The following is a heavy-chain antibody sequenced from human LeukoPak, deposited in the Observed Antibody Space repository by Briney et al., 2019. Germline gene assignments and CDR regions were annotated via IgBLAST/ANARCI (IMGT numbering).Heavy chain of an antibody. Sequence: ASVTVSCTVSGYTLTELCMHWVRPAPGKGLERMGGFDPEDGETIYAQKFQGRVTMTEDTSTDTAYMELSSLRSEDTAVYYCATDIRYSSGWYARDYWGQGTLVTVSS. CDR3: ATDIRYSSGWYARDY. CDR1: GYTLTELC. V-gene: IGHV1-24*01. J-gene: IGHJ4*02. CDR2: FDPEDGET. D-gene: IGHD6-19*01.